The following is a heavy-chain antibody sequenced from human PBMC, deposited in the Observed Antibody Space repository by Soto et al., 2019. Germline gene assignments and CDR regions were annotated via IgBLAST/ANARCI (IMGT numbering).Heavy chain of an antibody. V-gene: IGHV4-30-2*01. CDR1: GGSISSGGYS. Sequence: QLQLQESGSGLVKPSQTLSLTCAVSGGSISSGGYSWSWIRQPPGKGLEWIGYIYHSGSTYYNPSLKSRATISVKRTKTSVSVKRSSVTAAAKAVSYCTRDGGLGAAAGDYWGQGTLVTVSS. CDR3: TRDGGLGAAAGDY. D-gene: IGHD6-13*01. CDR2: IYHSGST. J-gene: IGHJ4*02.